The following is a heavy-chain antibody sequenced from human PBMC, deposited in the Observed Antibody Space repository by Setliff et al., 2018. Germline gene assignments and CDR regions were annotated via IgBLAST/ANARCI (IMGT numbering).Heavy chain of an antibody. CDR3: ARGRNVAARLLDS. CDR1: GGSFSDYY. D-gene: IGHD6-6*01. CDR2: INHTGTT. Sequence: SETLSLTCGASGGSFSDYYWTWIRQTPGKGLEWVGEINHTGTTKYNPSLQSRVTISIDTSKGQFSLTVTSVTAADTAMYYCARGRNVAARLLDSWGQGTLVTVSS. J-gene: IGHJ4*02. V-gene: IGHV4-34*01.